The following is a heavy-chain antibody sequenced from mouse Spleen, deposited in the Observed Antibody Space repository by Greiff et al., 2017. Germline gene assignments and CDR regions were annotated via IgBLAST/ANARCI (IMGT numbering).Heavy chain of an antibody. CDR1: GFTFSSYG. Sequence: EVHLVESGGGLVQPGGSLKLSCAASGFTFSSYGMSWVRQTPDKRLELVATINSNGGSTYYPDSVKGRFTISRDNAKNTLYLQMSSLKSEDTAMYYCARNSPYAVDYWGQGTSVTVSS. V-gene: IGHV5-6-3*01. J-gene: IGHJ4*01. CDR2: INSNGGST. CDR3: ARNSPYAVDY.